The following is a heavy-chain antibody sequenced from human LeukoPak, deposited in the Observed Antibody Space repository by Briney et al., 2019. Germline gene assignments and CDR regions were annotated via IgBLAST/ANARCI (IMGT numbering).Heavy chain of an antibody. CDR3: ARDAETYYYDSSGYYFIY. CDR2: IYSGGST. Sequence: GGSLRLSCAASGFTVSSNYMSWVRQAPGKGLEWVSVIYSGGSTYYADSVKGRFTISRDNSKNTLYLQMNSLRAEDTALYYCARDAETYYYDSSGYYFIYWGQGTLVTVSS. V-gene: IGHV3-53*01. J-gene: IGHJ4*02. CDR1: GFTVSSNY. D-gene: IGHD3-22*01.